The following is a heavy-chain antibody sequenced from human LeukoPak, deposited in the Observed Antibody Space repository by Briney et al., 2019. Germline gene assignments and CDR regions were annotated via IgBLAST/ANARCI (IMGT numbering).Heavy chain of an antibody. V-gene: IGHV3-30*02. Sequence: GGSLRLSCAAAGFTFSSYGMHWVRQAPGKGLEWVAFIRYDGSNKYYADSVKGRFTISRANSKNTLYLPMNSLRAEDTAVYYCAKDGSPMVRGVIILAYDYRGQGTLVTVSS. J-gene: IGHJ4*02. CDR1: GFTFSSYG. CDR3: AKDGSPMVRGVIILAYDY. D-gene: IGHD3-10*01. CDR2: IRYDGSNK.